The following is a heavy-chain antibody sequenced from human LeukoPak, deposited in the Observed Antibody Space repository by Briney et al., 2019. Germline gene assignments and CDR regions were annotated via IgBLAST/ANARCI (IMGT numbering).Heavy chain of an antibody. CDR1: GFTFSNAW. D-gene: IGHD4-17*01. Sequence: GGSLRLSCAASGFTFSNAWMSWVRQAPGKGLEWVGRIKSKTDGGTTDYAAPVKGRFTISRDDSKNTLYLQMNSLKTEDTAVYYCTTVFISGYGDLFRFDAFDIWGQGTMVTVSS. V-gene: IGHV3-15*01. CDR2: IKSKTDGGTT. J-gene: IGHJ3*02. CDR3: TTVFISGYGDLFRFDAFDI.